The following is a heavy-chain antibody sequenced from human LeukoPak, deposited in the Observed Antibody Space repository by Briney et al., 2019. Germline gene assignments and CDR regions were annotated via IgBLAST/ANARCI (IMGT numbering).Heavy chain of an antibody. CDR2: INPNTGGT. D-gene: IGHD5-24*01. CDR1: GYTFTSYY. J-gene: IGHJ3*02. Sequence: ASVKVSCKASGYTFTSYYMNWVRQAPGQGLEWLGRINPNTGGTNFAQRFQGRVTMTRDTSITTAYMELSRLRSDDTAVYYCARVGDGLNDALDIWGQGTMVTVSS. CDR3: ARVGDGLNDALDI. V-gene: IGHV1-2*06.